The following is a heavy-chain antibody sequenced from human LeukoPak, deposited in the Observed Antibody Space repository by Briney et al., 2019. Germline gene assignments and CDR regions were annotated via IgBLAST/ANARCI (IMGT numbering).Heavy chain of an antibody. CDR2: INPNSGGT. CDR1: GYTFTGYY. V-gene: IGHV1-2*02. J-gene: IGHJ4*02. CDR3: ARVRGIVVVPAARGNLDY. Sequence: GASVKVSCKASGYTFTGYYMHWVRQAPGQGLEWMGWINPNSGGTNYAQEFQGRVTMTRDTSISTAYMELSRLRSDDTAVYYCARVRGIVVVPAARGNLDYWGQGTLVTVSS. D-gene: IGHD2-2*01.